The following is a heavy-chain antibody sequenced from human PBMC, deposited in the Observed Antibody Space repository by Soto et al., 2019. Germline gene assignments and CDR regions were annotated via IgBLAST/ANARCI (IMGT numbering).Heavy chain of an antibody. CDR3: ANSRKWLLGNYFDY. Sequence: EVQLLESGGGLVQPGGSLRLSCAASGFTFSSYAMSWVRQAPGKGLEWVSAISGSGGSTYYADSVKGRFTISRDNSKNTLYLQMNSLRAEDTAVYYWANSRKWLLGNYFDYWGQGTLVTVSS. CDR2: ISGSGGST. D-gene: IGHD3-22*01. CDR1: GFTFSSYA. J-gene: IGHJ4*02. V-gene: IGHV3-23*01.